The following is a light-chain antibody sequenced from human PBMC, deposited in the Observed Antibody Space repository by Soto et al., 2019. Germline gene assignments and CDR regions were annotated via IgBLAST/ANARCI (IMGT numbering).Light chain of an antibody. Sequence: DLQMTQSPSTLSASIGDRVTITCRASQSISSYLAWYQQKPGKAPKLLISKASSLESGVPSRFSGSGSGTEFTLTISSLQPDDFATYYCQQYNSYSTWTFGQGTRVEIK. V-gene: IGKV1-5*03. CDR1: QSISSY. CDR3: QQYNSYSTWT. J-gene: IGKJ1*01. CDR2: KAS.